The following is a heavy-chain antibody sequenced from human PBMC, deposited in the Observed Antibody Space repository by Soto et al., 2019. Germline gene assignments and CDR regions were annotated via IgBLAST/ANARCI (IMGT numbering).Heavy chain of an antibody. CDR1: GFTFSDYN. CDR2: ISSGSATI. Sequence: EVQLVESGGGLVRPGGSLRLSCAASGFTFSDYNMNWVRQAPGKGLDWVSYISSGSATIYYANSVRGRFTISRDNAKDSLYLQMTSLRDEDTAVYYCVRSYYDTKFSHYYYGMDLWGQGTTVTVSS. J-gene: IGHJ6*02. CDR3: VRSYYDTKFSHYYYGMDL. V-gene: IGHV3-48*02. D-gene: IGHD3-22*01.